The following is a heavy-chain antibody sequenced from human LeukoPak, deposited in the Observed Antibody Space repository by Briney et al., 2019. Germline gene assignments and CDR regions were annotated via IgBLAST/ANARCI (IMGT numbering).Heavy chain of an antibody. D-gene: IGHD6-13*01. CDR1: GFPFSTSW. CDR3: ATSLDAPGNY. CDR2: INKDGRQT. V-gene: IGHV3-7*01. J-gene: IGHJ4*02. Sequence: GSLRLSCVVSGFPFSTSWMAWVRQAPGKGLEWLANINKDGRQTYYVDSVKGRFTISRDNAENSLHLQMNSLRAEDTAAYYCATSLDAPGNYWGQGSLVTVSS.